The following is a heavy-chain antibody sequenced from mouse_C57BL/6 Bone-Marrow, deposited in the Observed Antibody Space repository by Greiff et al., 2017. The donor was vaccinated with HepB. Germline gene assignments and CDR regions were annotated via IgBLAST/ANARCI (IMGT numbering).Heavy chain of an antibody. V-gene: IGHV1-64*01. CDR1: GYTFACYW. D-gene: IGHD1-1*01. Sequence: QVQLQQPGAELVKPGALVKLSCKASGYTFACYWMHWVKQRPGQGLEWIGMIHPNSGSTNYNEKFKSKATLTVDKSSSTAYMQLSSLTSEDAAVYYYEIIARTWFAYWGQGTLVTVSA. CDR3: EIIARTWFAY. J-gene: IGHJ3*01. CDR2: IHPNSGST.